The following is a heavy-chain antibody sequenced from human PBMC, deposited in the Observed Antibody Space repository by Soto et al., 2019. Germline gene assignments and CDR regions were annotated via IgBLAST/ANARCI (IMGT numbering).Heavy chain of an antibody. J-gene: IGHJ4*02. V-gene: IGHV3-30*03. CDR3: AGGQYYFDY. Sequence: QVQLVESGGGVVQPGRSLRLSCAASGFPFSSYGMHWVRQAPGKGLEWVAHISYDGSNKHYTDSVKGRFTISRDNSKNMLYLQMSSVRAEGTAVYYCAGGQYYFDYCGQGTRVSVSS. CDR2: ISYDGSNK. D-gene: IGHD2-15*01. CDR1: GFPFSSYG.